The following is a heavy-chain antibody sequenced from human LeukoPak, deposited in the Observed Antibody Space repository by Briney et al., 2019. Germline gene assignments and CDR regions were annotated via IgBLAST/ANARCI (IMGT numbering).Heavy chain of an antibody. D-gene: IGHD3-10*01. CDR1: GYTFTDYY. CDR3: ARDYYGSGSFSGH. V-gene: IGHV1-2*02. J-gene: IGHJ4*02. CDR2: INPKSGDT. Sequence: ASVKVSCKAPGYTFTDYYMHWVRQAPGQGLEWMGWINPKSGDTNYAQKFQGRVTMTRDTSISTAYMELSRLTSDDTAVYYCARDYYGSGSFSGHWGQGTLVTVSS.